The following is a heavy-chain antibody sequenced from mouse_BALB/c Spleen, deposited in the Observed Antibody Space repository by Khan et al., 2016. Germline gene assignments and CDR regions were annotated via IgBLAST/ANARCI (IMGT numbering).Heavy chain of an antibody. D-gene: IGHD1-1*01. CDR1: GFTFNTNA. CDR2: IRSKSNNYAT. CDR3: VGGPYGSNWYFDV. V-gene: IGHV10S3*01. J-gene: IGHJ1*01. Sequence: EVQLVETGGGLVQPKGSLKLSCAASGFTFNTNAMNWVRQAPGKGLEWVARIRSKSNNYATYYADSVKDRFTISRDDSQSMLYLQMNNLKTEDTAMYYFVGGPYGSNWYFDVWGAGTTVTVSS.